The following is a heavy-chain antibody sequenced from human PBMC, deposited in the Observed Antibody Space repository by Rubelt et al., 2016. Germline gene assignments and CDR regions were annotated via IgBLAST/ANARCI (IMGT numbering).Heavy chain of an antibody. CDR2: MNPNSANT. Sequence: GQLVQSGAEVKEPGASVKVSCKASGYTFTSYDINWVRQASGQGLEWMGWMNPNSANTGYAQKFQGRVTMTRNTSISTAYMELSSLRSEDTAVYYCARSPPRGCSDGNCYSRGWFDPWGQGTLVTVSS. V-gene: IGHV1-8*01. CDR1: GYTFTSYD. J-gene: IGHJ5*02. CDR3: ARSPPRGCSDGNCYSRGWFDP. D-gene: IGHD2-15*01.